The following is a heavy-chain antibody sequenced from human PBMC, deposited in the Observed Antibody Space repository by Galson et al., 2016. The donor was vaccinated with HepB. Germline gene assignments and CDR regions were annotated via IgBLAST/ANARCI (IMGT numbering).Heavy chain of an antibody. CDR3: GKHGGFDY. V-gene: IGHV3-23*01. Sequence: SLRLSCAASGFSFSNSGMSWVRQAPGRGLEWVSGITRSGDATHCADFVKGRFTTFRANSKNTLYLYMNNLTAGDTAIYYCGKHGGFDYWGQGALVTVSS. J-gene: IGHJ4*02. CDR2: ITRSGDAT. CDR1: GFSFSNSG. D-gene: IGHD3-16*01.